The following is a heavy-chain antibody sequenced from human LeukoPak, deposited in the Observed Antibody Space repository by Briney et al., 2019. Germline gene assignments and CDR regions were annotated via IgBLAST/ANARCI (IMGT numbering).Heavy chain of an antibody. J-gene: IGHJ3*02. Sequence: KPSGTLSLTCAVSGGSISSGNWWSWVRQPPGKGLEWIGEIYHSGSTNYNPSLKSRVTISVDKSKNQFSLKLSSVTAADTAVYYCARDSSPNKGIAAAGDAFDIWGQGTMVTVSS. V-gene: IGHV4-4*02. CDR1: GGSISSGNW. CDR2: IYHSGST. D-gene: IGHD6-13*01. CDR3: ARDSSPNKGIAAAGDAFDI.